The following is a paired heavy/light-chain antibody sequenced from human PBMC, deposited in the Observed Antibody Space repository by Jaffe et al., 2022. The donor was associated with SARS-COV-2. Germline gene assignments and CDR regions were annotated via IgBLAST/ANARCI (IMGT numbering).Light chain of an antibody. CDR3: QHYGSLLT. Sequence: EIVLTQSPGTLSLSPGERATLSCRASQSVSSSYLAWYQHKRGQAPRLLIYGASSRATGIPDRVSGSGSGTDFTLTISRLEPEDFAVYYCQHYGSLLTFGGGTKVEI. J-gene: IGKJ4*01. CDR1: QSVSSSY. V-gene: IGKV3-20*01. CDR2: GAS.
Heavy chain of an antibody. D-gene: IGHD2-2*02. V-gene: IGHV4-59*01. CDR1: GGSIDYYY. CDR3: ARDRLPYQNLYLFDP. CDR2: VYYSGTT. J-gene: IGHJ5*02. Sequence: QVQLQESGPGLVKPSETLSLTCTVSGGSIDYYYWNWIRQSPGKGLEWIGCVYYSGTTNYNPSLKSRVTMSVDTSKNQFSLKLSSVTAADTAVYYCARDRLPYQNLYLFDPWGQGTLVTVSS.